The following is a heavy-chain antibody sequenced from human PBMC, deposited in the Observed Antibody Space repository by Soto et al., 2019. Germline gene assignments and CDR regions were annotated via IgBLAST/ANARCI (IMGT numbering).Heavy chain of an antibody. V-gene: IGHV3-23*01. CDR3: AKDPSSVAGIFDY. CDR2: ISGSGGST. CDR1: GITFSSYD. J-gene: IGHJ4*02. D-gene: IGHD6-19*01. Sequence: PGGSLRLSCAASGITFSSYDMSWVRQAPGKGLEWVSAISGSGGSTYYADSVKGRFTISRDNSRNTLYLQMNSLRAEDTAVYYCAKDPSSVAGIFDYWGQGTLVTVSS.